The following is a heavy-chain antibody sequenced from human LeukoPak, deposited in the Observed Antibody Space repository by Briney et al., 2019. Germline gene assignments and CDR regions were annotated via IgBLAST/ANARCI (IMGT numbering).Heavy chain of an antibody. V-gene: IGHV3-23*01. J-gene: IGHJ4*02. CDR1: GFTFSTYV. CDR3: AREDIRLDYFDY. Sequence: GGSLRLSCAASGFTFSTYVMSWVRQAPGKGLEWVSSISGSGGSTYYADSVKGRFTISRDDAKNSLYLQMNSLRAEDTAVYYCAREDIRLDYFDYWGQGTLVTVSS. CDR2: ISGSGGST. D-gene: IGHD6-19*01.